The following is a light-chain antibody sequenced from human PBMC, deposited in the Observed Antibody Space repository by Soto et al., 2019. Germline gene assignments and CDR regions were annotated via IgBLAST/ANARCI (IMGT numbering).Light chain of an antibody. Sequence: EIVLTQSPATLSLSPGERATLSCRASQSVSSYLAWYQQKPGQAPRLLIYGASSRATGIPDRFSGSGSGTDFTLTINSLEPEDFAVYYCQQRSSWPITFGQGTRLEIK. CDR2: GAS. CDR1: QSVSSY. V-gene: IGKV3-11*01. J-gene: IGKJ5*01. CDR3: QQRSSWPIT.